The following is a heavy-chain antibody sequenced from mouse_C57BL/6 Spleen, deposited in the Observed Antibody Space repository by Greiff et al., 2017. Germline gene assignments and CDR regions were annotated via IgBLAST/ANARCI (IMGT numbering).Heavy chain of an antibody. V-gene: IGHV6-3*01. J-gene: IGHJ2*01. D-gene: IGHD2-1*01. CDR2: IRLKSDNYAT. Sequence: EVQLQESGGGLVQPGGSMKLSCVASGFTFSNYWMNWVRQSPEKGLEWVAQIRLKSDNYATHYAESVKGRFTISRDDSKSSVYLQMNNLRAEDTGIYYCTGLLYSIYFDYWGQGTTLTVSS. CDR3: TGLLYSIYFDY. CDR1: GFTFSNYW.